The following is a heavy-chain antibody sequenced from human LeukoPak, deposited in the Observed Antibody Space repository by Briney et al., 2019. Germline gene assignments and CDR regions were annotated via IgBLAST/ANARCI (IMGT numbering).Heavy chain of an antibody. CDR1: GGSFSGYY. V-gene: IGHV4-34*01. CDR2: IYHSGST. CDR3: ARVGIAAAGTDYYGMDV. D-gene: IGHD6-13*01. Sequence: PSETLSLTCAVYGGSFSGYYWSWIRQPPGKGLEWIGSIYHSGSTYYNPSLKSRVTISVDTSKNQFSLKVSSVTAADTAVYYCARVGIAAAGTDYYGMDVWGKGTTVTVSS. J-gene: IGHJ6*04.